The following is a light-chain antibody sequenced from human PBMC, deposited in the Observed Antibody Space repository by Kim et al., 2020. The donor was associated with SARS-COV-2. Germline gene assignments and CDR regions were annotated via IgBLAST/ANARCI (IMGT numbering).Light chain of an antibody. CDR3: QQYGSSPRT. CDR1: QSVSGSK. J-gene: IGKJ2*01. V-gene: IGKV3-20*01. CDR2: GAS. Sequence: EIVLTQSPGTLSLSPGERATLSCRASQSVSGSKLVWYQQKPGQAPRLLIYGASSSATGIPDRFSGSGSGTHFTLTISRLEAEDVAVYYCQQYGSSPRTFGQGTNLEI.